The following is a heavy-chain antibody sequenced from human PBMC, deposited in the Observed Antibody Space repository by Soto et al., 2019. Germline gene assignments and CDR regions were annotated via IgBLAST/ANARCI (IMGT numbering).Heavy chain of an antibody. Sequence: PGASLGRSCLASGFSFSIYAMQWVRQAPGKGLEYVSSISTNGGSTDYADSVKGRFTISRDNSKNTVYLQMSSLRVEDTAVYYCVKGEYYYDSSGYYPFDYWGQGT. CDR2: ISTNGGST. CDR3: VKGEYYYDSSGYYPFDY. V-gene: IGHV3-64D*06. CDR1: GFSFSIYA. J-gene: IGHJ4*02. D-gene: IGHD3-22*01.